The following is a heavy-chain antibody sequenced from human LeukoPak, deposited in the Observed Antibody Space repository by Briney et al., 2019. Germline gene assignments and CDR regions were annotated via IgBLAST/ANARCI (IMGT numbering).Heavy chain of an antibody. CDR1: GGSISPYY. CDR3: ARDRASAGGFDY. Sequence: SETLSLTCSVSGGSISPYYWSWIRQPPGKGRGWIEYIYYSGTTNYNPSLQSRVTISVATSKNQFSLELSSVTAADTALYYCARDRASAGGFDYWGQGTLVTVSS. J-gene: IGHJ4*02. CDR2: IYYSGTT. V-gene: IGHV4-59*01. D-gene: IGHD2-15*01.